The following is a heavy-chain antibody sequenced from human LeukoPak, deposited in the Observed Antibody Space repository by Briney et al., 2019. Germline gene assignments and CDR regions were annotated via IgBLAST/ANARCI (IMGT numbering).Heavy chain of an antibody. V-gene: IGHV1-18*01. CDR3: ARELGGAGSYFFPYYGMDV. CDR1: CYTFISYG. CDR2: ISGYNGNT. Sequence: ASVKVSCKASCYTFISYGINWVRQAPGQGLEWMGWISGYNGNTNYAQNLQGRVTMTRDTSTSTAYMELRSPRSDDTAVYYCARELGGAGSYFFPYYGMDVWGQGTTVTVSS. D-gene: IGHD3-10*01. J-gene: IGHJ6*02.